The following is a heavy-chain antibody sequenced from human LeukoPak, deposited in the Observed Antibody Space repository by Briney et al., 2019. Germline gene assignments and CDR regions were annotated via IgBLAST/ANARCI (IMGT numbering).Heavy chain of an antibody. D-gene: IGHD3-3*01. V-gene: IGHV1-24*01. CDR1: GYTLTELS. J-gene: IGHJ4*02. CDR3: ATGPPITIFGVVTNFDY. CDR2: FDPEDGET. Sequence: ASVKVSCKVSGYTLTELSMHWVRQAPGKGLEWMGGFDPEDGETIYAQKFQGRVTMTEDTSTDTAYMELSSLRSEDTAVYYCATGPPITIFGVVTNFDYWGQGTLVTVSS.